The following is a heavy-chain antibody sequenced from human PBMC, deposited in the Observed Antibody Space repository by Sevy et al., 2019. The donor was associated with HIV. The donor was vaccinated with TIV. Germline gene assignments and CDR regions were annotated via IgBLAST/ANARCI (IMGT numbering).Heavy chain of an antibody. J-gene: IGHJ4*02. CDR1: GFIFRTFG. CDR2: TWGDGSEK. D-gene: IGHD2-21*01. Sequence: GGSLRLSCAASGFIFRTFGMHWVRQAPGKGLEWVALTWGDGSEKYYSDSVKGRFTISRDNSKNTLYLQMNSLRAEDTAVYYCARARGSRLVPPDYWGQGALVTVSS. V-gene: IGHV3-33*01. CDR3: ARARGSRLVPPDY.